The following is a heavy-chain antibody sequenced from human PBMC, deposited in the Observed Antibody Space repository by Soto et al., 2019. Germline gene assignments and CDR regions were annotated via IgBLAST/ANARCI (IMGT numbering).Heavy chain of an antibody. Sequence: EVQLLESRGGLVQPGGSRRLSCAASGFTFRDYGMSWVRQAPGKGLEWVSGISGGATYYADSVKGRFVISRDDSKNTLYLEMDSLRVEDTAVYYCTKDSGWTSADWGQGTLVTVSS. CDR1: GFTFRDYG. CDR2: ISGGAT. CDR3: TKDSGWTSAD. D-gene: IGHD3-10*01. J-gene: IGHJ4*02. V-gene: IGHV3-23*01.